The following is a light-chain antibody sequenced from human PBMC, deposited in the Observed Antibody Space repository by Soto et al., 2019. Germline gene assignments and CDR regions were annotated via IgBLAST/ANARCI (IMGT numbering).Light chain of an antibody. CDR1: QSISSY. Sequence: DIQMTQSPSSLSASVGDRVTITCRASQSISSYLNWYQQKPGKAPKLLIYAASSLQSGVPSRFSGRGSGTDFTLTISSLHPEDFATYYCKLSYSTPPPPRGLALSTFGHRTKVYI. CDR3: KLSYSTPPPPRGLALST. J-gene: IGKJ3*01. CDR2: AAS. V-gene: IGKV1-39*01.